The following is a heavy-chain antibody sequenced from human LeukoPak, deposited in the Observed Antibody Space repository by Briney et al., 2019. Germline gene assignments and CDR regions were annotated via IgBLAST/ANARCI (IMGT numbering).Heavy chain of an antibody. CDR2: IWYDGSDR. Sequence: GRSQTLSCAASVYTFSTHGMDWARQDPGLGLELVAAIWYDGSDRYYADSVKGRFTISRDNTKNMLYLQMDSLRCDDTALYYCARLGGSVSGYFDYWGQGTLVTVSS. V-gene: IGHV3-33*01. J-gene: IGHJ4*02. CDR3: ARLGGSVSGYFDY. CDR1: VYTFSTHG. D-gene: IGHD6-19*01.